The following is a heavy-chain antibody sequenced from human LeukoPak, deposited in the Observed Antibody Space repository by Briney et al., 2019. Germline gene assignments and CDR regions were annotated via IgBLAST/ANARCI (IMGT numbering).Heavy chain of an antibody. CDR3: ATEGCSSTSCYLGFDY. J-gene: IGHJ4*02. CDR2: FDPEDGET. CDR1: GYTLTELS. V-gene: IGHV1-24*01. Sequence: ASVKVSCKVSGYTLTELSMHWVRQAPGKGLEWMGGFDPEDGETIYAQKFQGRVTMTEDTSTDTAYMELSSLRSEDTAVYYCATEGCSSTSCYLGFDYWGQGTLVTVSS. D-gene: IGHD2-2*01.